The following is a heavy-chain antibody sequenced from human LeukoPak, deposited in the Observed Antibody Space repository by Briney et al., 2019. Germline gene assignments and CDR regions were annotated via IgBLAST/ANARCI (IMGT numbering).Heavy chain of an antibody. CDR2: INPNTGDT. J-gene: IGHJ5*02. CDR3: ARDMWQQFDWFDP. V-gene: IGHV1-2*02. CDR1: GYTFTAYY. Sequence: ASVKVSCKASGYTFTAYYMHWVRQAPGQGLEWMGLINPNTGDTNSVERFQGRVTMTRDSSISTAYLELSRLTSDDTAVYYCARDMWQQFDWFDPWGQGTLVTVSS. D-gene: IGHD6-13*01.